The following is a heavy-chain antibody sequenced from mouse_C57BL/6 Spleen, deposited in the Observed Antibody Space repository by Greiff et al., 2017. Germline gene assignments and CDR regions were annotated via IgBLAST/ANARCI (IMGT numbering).Heavy chain of an antibody. V-gene: IGHV1-9*01. Sequence: VLLHQSGAELMKPGASVKLSCTATGYTFTGYWIEWVQQRPGHGLEWIGEILPGSGSTNYNEEFKGKATFTADTSSNTAYMQLSSLTTEDAAIYYCAGRGGFAYWGQGTLVTVSA. J-gene: IGHJ3*01. CDR2: ILPGSGST. CDR3: AGRGGFAY. CDR1: GYTFTGYW.